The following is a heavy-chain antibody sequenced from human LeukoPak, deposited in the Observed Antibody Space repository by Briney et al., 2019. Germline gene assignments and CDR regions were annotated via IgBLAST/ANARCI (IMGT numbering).Heavy chain of an antibody. J-gene: IGHJ5*02. Sequence: GGSLRLSCAASGFTFSDYYMSWIRQAPGKGLEWVSYISSSGSTIYYADSVKGRFTISRDNAKNSLYLQMNSLRAEDTAVYYCARDIKPGQRPRPGNWFDPWGQGTLVTVSS. CDR2: ISSSGSTI. CDR3: ARDIKPGQRPRPGNWFDP. CDR1: GFTFSDYY. V-gene: IGHV3-11*01. D-gene: IGHD6-25*01.